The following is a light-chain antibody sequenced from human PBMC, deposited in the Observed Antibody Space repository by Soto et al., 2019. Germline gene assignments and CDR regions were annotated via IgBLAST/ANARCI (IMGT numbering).Light chain of an antibody. J-gene: IGLJ1*01. V-gene: IGLV1-51*01. CDR3: GTWDSSLSVFYV. CDR2: DND. Sequence: QSVLTQPPSVAAAPGQKVTISCSGGSSNIGNNYVSWYQHLPGTAPKLLIYDNDKRPSGIPDRFSGSKSGTSATLGITGLQTGDEADYYCGTWDSSLSVFYVFGTGTKVTVL. CDR1: SSNIGNNY.